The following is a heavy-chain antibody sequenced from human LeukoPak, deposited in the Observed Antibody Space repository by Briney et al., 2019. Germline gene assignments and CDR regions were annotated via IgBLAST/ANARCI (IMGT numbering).Heavy chain of an antibody. CDR1: GGSISTYY. J-gene: IGHJ4*02. Sequence: SETLSLTRTVSGGSISTYYWSWIRQPPGKGLEWIGYVDYSGSTNYSPSLKSRVTISEDTSKKQFSLKLSSVTAADTAVYYCARDFHGNYYFHYWGQGTLVTVSS. V-gene: IGHV4-59*01. CDR3: ARDFHGNYYFHY. D-gene: IGHD1-7*01. CDR2: VDYSGST.